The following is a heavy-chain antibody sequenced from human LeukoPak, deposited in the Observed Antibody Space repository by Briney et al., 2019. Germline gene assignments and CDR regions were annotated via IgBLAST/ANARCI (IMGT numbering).Heavy chain of an antibody. CDR2: IYSGDTT. J-gene: IGHJ4*02. Sequence: GGSLRLSCAVSGFTVTSNYMSWVRQAPGEGLEWVPFIYSGDTTYYADSVKGRFTISRDNSKNTLYLQMNSLRAEDTAVYYCARRGYGDYAPFDYWGQGTLVTVSS. V-gene: IGHV3-66*04. CDR1: GFTVTSNY. CDR3: ARRGYGDYAPFDY. D-gene: IGHD4-17*01.